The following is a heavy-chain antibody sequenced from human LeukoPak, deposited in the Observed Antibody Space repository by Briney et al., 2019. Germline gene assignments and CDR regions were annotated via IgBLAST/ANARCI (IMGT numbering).Heavy chain of an antibody. CDR2: ISYNGGNT. CDR1: GFTLSTYS. V-gene: IGHV3-64*02. D-gene: IGHD3-10*01. J-gene: IGHJ5*02. Sequence: PGGSLRLSCAASGFTLSTYSMHWVRQAPGKGLEYVSAISYNGGNTYYADSVKGRFTISRDNSKNTLYLQMDSLTMEDVGVYYCTRVEGDGWFDPWGQGTPVTVSS. CDR3: TRVEGDGWFDP.